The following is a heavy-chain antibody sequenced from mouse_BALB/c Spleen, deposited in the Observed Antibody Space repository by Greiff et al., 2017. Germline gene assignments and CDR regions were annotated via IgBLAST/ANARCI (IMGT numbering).Heavy chain of an antibody. Sequence: EVKLVESGGGLVKLGGSLKLSCAASGFTFSSYYMSWVRQTPEKRLELVAAINSNGGSTYYPDTVKGRFTISRDNAKNTLYLQMSSLKSEDTALYYCARQGDYAWFAYWGQGTLVTVSA. V-gene: IGHV5-6-2*01. CDR2: INSNGGST. CDR1: GFTFSSYY. J-gene: IGHJ3*01. CDR3: ARQGDYAWFAY. D-gene: IGHD2-4*01.